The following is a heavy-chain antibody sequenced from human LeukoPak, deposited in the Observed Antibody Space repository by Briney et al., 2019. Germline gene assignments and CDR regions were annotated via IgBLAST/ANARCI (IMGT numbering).Heavy chain of an antibody. CDR2: ISSSSSYI. CDR3: ARDPGGYSSGGELDV. CDR1: GFTFNTYW. Sequence: PGGSLRLSCAASGFTFNTYWMSWVRQAPGGGLEWVSSISSSSSYIYYADSVKGRFTISRDNGKNSLYLQMNSLRAEDMAVYYCARDPGGYSSGGELDVWGKGTTVTVSS. J-gene: IGHJ6*04. V-gene: IGHV3-21*01. D-gene: IGHD6-19*01.